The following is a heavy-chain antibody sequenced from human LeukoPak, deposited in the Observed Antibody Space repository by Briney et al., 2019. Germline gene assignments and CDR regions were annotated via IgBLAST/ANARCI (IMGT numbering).Heavy chain of an antibody. D-gene: IGHD3/OR15-3a*01. V-gene: IGHV4-39*01. CDR1: GDCLISKIYW. Sequence: THSPVCSLSGDCLISKIYWSDWVRLPPGKGLEWIGATFYTGRTFYSPSLKSRVTISVDTSKNQFSLDLSSATAADTAVYYCARRRHNFDFYDVWGQGTRVTVSS. CDR3: ARRRHNFDFYDV. J-gene: IGHJ3*01. CDR2: TFYTGRT.